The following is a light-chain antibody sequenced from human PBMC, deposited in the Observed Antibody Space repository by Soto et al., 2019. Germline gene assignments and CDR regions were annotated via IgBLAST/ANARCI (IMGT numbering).Light chain of an antibody. Sequence: EIVLTQSPGTLSLSPGERATLSCRASQSVSSSYLAWYQQKPGQAPRLLIYGASSRATGIPDRFIGSGSGTDFTLTISRLEPEDFGVYYCQQYDSSPLTFGGGTKVEIK. CDR3: QQYDSSPLT. J-gene: IGKJ4*01. CDR1: QSVSSSY. V-gene: IGKV3-20*01. CDR2: GAS.